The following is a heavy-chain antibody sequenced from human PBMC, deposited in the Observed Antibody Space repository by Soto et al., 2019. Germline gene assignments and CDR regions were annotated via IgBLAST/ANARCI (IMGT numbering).Heavy chain of an antibody. D-gene: IGHD3-16*02. CDR3: ARRYYVYIWGSYRIYYYYMDV. V-gene: IGHV1-18*01. CDR1: GYTFTSYG. Sequence: ASVKVSCKASGYTFTSYGISWVRQANGQGLEWMGWISAYNGNTNYAQKLQGRVTMTTDTSTSTAYVELRSLRSDDTAVYYCARRYYVYIWGSYRIYYYYMDVWGKGTTVTVSS. CDR2: ISAYNGNT. J-gene: IGHJ6*03.